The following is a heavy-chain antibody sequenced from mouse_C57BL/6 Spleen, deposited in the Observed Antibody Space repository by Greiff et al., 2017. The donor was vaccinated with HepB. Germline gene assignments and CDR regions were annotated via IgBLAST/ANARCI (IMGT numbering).Heavy chain of an antibody. CDR2: IYPGDGDT. CDR3: ARYYYDYDNYYAMDY. CDR1: GYAFSSYW. J-gene: IGHJ4*01. V-gene: IGHV1-80*01. D-gene: IGHD2-4*01. Sequence: VQLQESGAELVKPGASVKISCKASGYAFSSYWMNWVKQRPGKGLEWIGQIYPGDGDTNYNGKFKGKATLTADKSSSTAYMQLSSLTSEDSAFYFCARYYYDYDNYYAMDYWGQGTSVTVSS.